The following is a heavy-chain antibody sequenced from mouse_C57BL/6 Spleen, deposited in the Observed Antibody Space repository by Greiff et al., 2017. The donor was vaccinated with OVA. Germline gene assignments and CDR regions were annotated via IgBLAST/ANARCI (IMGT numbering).Heavy chain of an antibody. V-gene: IGHV1-52*01. CDR1: GYTFTSYW. CDR2: IDPSDSET. Sequence: QVQLQQPGAELVRPGSSVKLSCKASGYTFTSYWMHWVKQRPIQGLEWIGNIDPSDSETHYNQKFKDKATLTVDKSSSTAYMQLSSLTSEDSAVYYCARYSYGSPFAYWGQGTLVTVSA. D-gene: IGHD1-1*01. CDR3: ARYSYGSPFAY. J-gene: IGHJ3*01.